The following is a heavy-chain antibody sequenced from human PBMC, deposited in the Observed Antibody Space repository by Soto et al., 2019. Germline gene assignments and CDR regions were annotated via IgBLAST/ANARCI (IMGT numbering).Heavy chain of an antibody. CDR1: GFTLSSYS. D-gene: IGHD6-19*01. J-gene: IGHJ4*02. CDR3: ARSIAVAGLDY. CDR2: ISYDGNKK. Sequence: QVQLVESGGGVVQPGRSLGLSCAASGFTLSSYSMHWVRQAPGKGPEWVGVISYDGNKKYYRDSVKGRFSISRDTSKNTVNLQMDGLRPEDTAVYYCARSIAVAGLDYWGQGTRVTVSS. V-gene: IGHV3-30-3*01.